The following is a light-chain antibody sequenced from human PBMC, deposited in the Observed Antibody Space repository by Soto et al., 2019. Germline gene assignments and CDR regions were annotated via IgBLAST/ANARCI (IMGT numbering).Light chain of an antibody. CDR1: SSDVGGYNY. J-gene: IGLJ2*01. CDR3: SSFAGGGNPVL. Sequence: QSALTQPPSASGSLGQSVPISCTGTSSDVGGYNYVSWHQQHPGKAPKLMIYEVTKRPSGVPDRFSGSKSGNTASLTVSGPQAEDEADYYCSSFAGGGNPVLFGGGTKLTVL. V-gene: IGLV2-8*01. CDR2: EVT.